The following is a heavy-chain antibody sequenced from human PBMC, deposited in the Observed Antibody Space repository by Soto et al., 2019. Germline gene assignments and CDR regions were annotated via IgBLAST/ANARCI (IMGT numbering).Heavy chain of an antibody. CDR2: IYYSGST. CDR3: ARQRTSVVTQAYFDD. Sequence: PSETLSLTCTVSGGSLNSRSYYWGWIRQSPGKGLEWIGSIYYSGSTYYNPSLKSRVALSVATSKHQFSLKLRSVSAADTAVYYCARQRTSVVTQAYFDDWGRGSLVTVSS. CDR1: GGSLNSRSYY. D-gene: IGHD2-21*02. V-gene: IGHV4-39*01. J-gene: IGHJ4*02.